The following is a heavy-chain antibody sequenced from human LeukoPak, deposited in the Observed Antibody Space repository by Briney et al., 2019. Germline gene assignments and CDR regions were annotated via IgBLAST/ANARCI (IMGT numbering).Heavy chain of an antibody. J-gene: IGHJ4*02. CDR3: ARVRRTTVTGDY. D-gene: IGHD4-11*01. Sequence: ASVKVSCKASGHTFTGYYMHWVRQAPGQGLEWMGRINPNSGGTNYAQKFQGRVTMTRDTSISTAYMELSRLRSDDTAVYYCARVRRTTVTGDYWVQGTLVTVSS. CDR1: GHTFTGYY. CDR2: INPNSGGT. V-gene: IGHV1-2*06.